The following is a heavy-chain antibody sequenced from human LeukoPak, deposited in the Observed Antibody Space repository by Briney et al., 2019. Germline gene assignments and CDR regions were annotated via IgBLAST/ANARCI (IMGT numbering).Heavy chain of an antibody. Sequence: PGGSLRLSCAASGFTFSSYGMHWVRLTPGKGLEWVAFIRYDGSIKHYADSVKGRFTISRDNSRNTLYLQMNGLRPEDTAVYYCAREGRAIVGGTYLDSWGLGTLVTVSS. CDR3: AREGRAIVGGTYLDS. CDR1: GFTFSSYG. V-gene: IGHV3-30*02. J-gene: IGHJ4*02. CDR2: IRYDGSIK. D-gene: IGHD1-26*01.